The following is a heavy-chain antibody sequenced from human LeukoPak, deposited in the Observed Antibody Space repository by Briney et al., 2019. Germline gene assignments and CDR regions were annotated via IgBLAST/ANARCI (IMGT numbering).Heavy chain of an antibody. CDR1: GFTVSSNY. V-gene: IGHV3-66*01. Sequence: GGSLRLSCAASGFTVSSNYMSWVRQAPGKGLEWVSVIYSGGSTYYADSVEGRFTISRDNSKNTLYLQMNSLRAEDTAVYYCARVGYSYGMRFDYWGQGTLVTVSS. J-gene: IGHJ4*02. D-gene: IGHD5-18*01. CDR3: ARVGYSYGMRFDY. CDR2: IYSGGST.